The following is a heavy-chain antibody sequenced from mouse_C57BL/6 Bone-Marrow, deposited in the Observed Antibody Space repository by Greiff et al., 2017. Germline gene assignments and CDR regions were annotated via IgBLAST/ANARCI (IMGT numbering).Heavy chain of an antibody. D-gene: IGHD1-1*01. CDR3: AREMITTVVPLDY. Sequence: EVKLVESGPELVKPGASVKISCKASGYSFTDYNMNWVKQSNGKSLEWIGVINPNYGTTSYNQKFKGKATLTVDQSSSTAYMQLNSLTSEDSEVYYCAREMITTVVPLDYWGQGTTLTVSS. V-gene: IGHV1-39*01. CDR1: GYSFTDYN. J-gene: IGHJ2*01. CDR2: INPNYGTT.